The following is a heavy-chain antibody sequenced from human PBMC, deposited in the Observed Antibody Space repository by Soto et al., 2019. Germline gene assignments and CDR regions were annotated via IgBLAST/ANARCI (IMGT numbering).Heavy chain of an antibody. CDR1: GGSISSSNW. CDR3: ARGAPRWSIDY. J-gene: IGHJ4*02. CDR2: IYHSGST. Sequence: QVQLQESGPGLVKPSGTLSLTCAVSGGSISSSNWWSWVRQPPGKGLEWIGEIYHSGSTNYNPSLKSRVTSSVDKSKIQVSMKLCSLTAVDTAVCYCARGAPRWSIDYWGQGTLVTVSS. V-gene: IGHV4-4*02. D-gene: IGHD1-26*01.